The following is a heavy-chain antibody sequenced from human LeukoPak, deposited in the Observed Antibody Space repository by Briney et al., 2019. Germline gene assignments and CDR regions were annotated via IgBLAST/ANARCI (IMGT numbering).Heavy chain of an antibody. CDR1: GFAFSNYA. D-gene: IGHD1-26*01. V-gene: IGHV3-23*01. Sequence: PGGSLRLSCAASGFAFSNYAMSWVRPAPGKGLEWVSAITGSGGSTYYADSVKGRFTISRDNSKKTLYLQMNSLRAEDTALYYCAKDMYTGSYYGSSDGGQGTLVTVSS. CDR2: ITGSGGST. J-gene: IGHJ4*02. CDR3: AKDMYTGSYYGSSD.